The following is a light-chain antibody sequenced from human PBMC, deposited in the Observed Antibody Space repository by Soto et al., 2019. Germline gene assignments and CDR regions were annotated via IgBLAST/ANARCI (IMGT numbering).Light chain of an antibody. J-gene: IGKJ1*01. V-gene: IGKV3-20*01. Sequence: EIVMTHSPATLSVSPGERATLSCRASQSVSSNLAWYQQKPGQAPRLLIYDASTRATGIPDRFSGSGSGTDFTLTISRLEPEDLAVYYCQQYGYSPPWTFGQGTKVDIK. CDR2: DAS. CDR3: QQYGYSPPWT. CDR1: QSVSSN.